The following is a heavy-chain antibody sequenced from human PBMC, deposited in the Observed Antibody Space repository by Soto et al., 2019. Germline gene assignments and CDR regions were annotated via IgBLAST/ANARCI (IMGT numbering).Heavy chain of an antibody. J-gene: IGHJ6*03. Sequence: SGPTLVNPTQTLTLTCTFSGFSLSTSGVGVGWIRQPPGKALEWLALIYWDDDKRYSPSLKSRLTITKDTSKNQVVLTMTNMDPVDTATYYCAHRSGESEAGYYYYYMDVWGKGTXVTVSS. CDR3: AHRSGESEAGYYYYYMDV. CDR1: GFSLSTSGVG. D-gene: IGHD3-10*01. V-gene: IGHV2-5*02. CDR2: IYWDDDK.